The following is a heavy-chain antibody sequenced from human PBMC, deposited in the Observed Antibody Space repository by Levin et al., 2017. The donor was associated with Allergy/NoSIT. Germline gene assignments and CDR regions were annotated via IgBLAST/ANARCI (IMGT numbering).Heavy chain of an antibody. CDR1: GGSFSGYY. V-gene: IGHV4-34*01. CDR3: ARVGYSDSSAYQAPFDN. Sequence: SQTLSLTCAVYGGSFSGYYWSWIRQPPGKGLEWIGEINHSETTNYKSSLKSRVTISIDTSKKQFSLRVNSVTAADTAVYYCARVGYSDSSAYQAPFDNWGQGTLVTVSS. D-gene: IGHD3-22*01. J-gene: IGHJ4*02. CDR2: INHSETT.